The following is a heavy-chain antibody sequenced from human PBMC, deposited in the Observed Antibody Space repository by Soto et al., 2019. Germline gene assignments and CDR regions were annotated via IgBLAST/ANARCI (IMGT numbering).Heavy chain of an antibody. Sequence: SETLSLTCTVSGGSISSYYWSWIRRPAGKGLEWIGRIYTSGSTNYNPSLKSRVTMSVDTSKNQFSLKLSSVTAADTAVYYCASSIAAAQRDYYYGMDVWGQGTTVTVSS. J-gene: IGHJ6*02. CDR2: IYTSGST. CDR3: ASSIAAAQRDYYYGMDV. D-gene: IGHD6-13*01. CDR1: GGSISSYY. V-gene: IGHV4-4*07.